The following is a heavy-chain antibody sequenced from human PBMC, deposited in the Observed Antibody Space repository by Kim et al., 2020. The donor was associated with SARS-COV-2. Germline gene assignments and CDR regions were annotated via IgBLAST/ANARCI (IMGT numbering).Heavy chain of an antibody. CDR3: ARAKDILTGLLDY. Sequence: GGSLRLSCAASGFTFSSYWRSWVRQAPGKGLEWVANIKQDGSEKHYVDSVKGRFTISRDNAKNSLYLQMNSLRAEDTAVYYCARAKDILTGLLDYWGQGTLVTVSS. CDR1: GFTFSSYW. CDR2: IKQDGSEK. J-gene: IGHJ4*02. V-gene: IGHV3-7*01. D-gene: IGHD3-9*01.